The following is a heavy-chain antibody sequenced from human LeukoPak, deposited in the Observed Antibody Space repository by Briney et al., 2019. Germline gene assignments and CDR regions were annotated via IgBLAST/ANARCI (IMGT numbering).Heavy chain of an antibody. CDR2: IYYSGST. D-gene: IGHD2-15*01. CDR3: ARGGYRSGGSCYWFDP. Sequence: SQTLSLTCTVSGGSISSGGYYWSWIRQHPGKGLEWIGYIYYSGSTYYNPSLKSRVTISVDTSKNQFSLKLSSVTAADTAVYYCARGGYRSGGSCYWFDPWGQGTLVTVSS. J-gene: IGHJ5*02. V-gene: IGHV4-31*03. CDR1: GGSISSGGYY.